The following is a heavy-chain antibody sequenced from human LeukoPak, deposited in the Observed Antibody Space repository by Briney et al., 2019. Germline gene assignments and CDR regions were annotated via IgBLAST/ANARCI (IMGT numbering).Heavy chain of an antibody. CDR3: AREVPYDTSRYYQPFDY. Sequence: ASVKVSCKASGYTFSSYDINWVRQATGQGLEWMGWMNPKRGNTGYAHKFQGRVTMTTDTSTSTAYMELRSLRSDDTAVYYCAREVPYDTSRYYQPFDYWGQGTLVTVSS. CDR1: GYTFSSYD. J-gene: IGHJ4*02. CDR2: MNPKRGNT. D-gene: IGHD3-22*01. V-gene: IGHV1-8*02.